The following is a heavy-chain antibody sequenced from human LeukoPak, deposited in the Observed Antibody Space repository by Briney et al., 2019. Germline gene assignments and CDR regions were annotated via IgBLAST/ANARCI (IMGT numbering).Heavy chain of an antibody. CDR3: ARGAAIVGATFDY. CDR2: IYYSGST. V-gene: IGHV4-30-4*01. D-gene: IGHD1-26*01. J-gene: IGHJ4*02. CDR1: GGSISSGDYY. Sequence: PSQTLSLTCTVSGGSISSGDYYWSWIRQPPGKGLEWIGYIYYSGSTYYNPSLKSRVTISVDTSKNQFSLKLSSVTAADTAVYYCARGAAIVGATFDYWGQGTLVTVSS.